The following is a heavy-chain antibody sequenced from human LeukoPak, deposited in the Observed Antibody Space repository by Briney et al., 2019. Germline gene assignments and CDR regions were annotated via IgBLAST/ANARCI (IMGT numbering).Heavy chain of an antibody. D-gene: IGHD3-3*01. CDR3: ARDGKGRFDFRENDY. V-gene: IGHV1-18*01. J-gene: IGHJ4*02. Sequence: GASVKVSCKASGYTFTSYDINWVRQAPGQGLEWMGWISAHTGKSDYAQKFQNRVTMTADTATSTAYMELRSLGSDDTAVYYCARDGKGRFDFRENDYWGQGTLVTVSS. CDR2: ISAHTGKS. CDR1: GYTFTSYD.